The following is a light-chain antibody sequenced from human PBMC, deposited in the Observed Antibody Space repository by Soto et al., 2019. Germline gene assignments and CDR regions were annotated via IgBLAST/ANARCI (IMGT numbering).Light chain of an antibody. J-gene: IGLJ2*01. CDR1: SSDVGGYNY. CDR2: DVS. V-gene: IGLV2-14*01. Sequence: QSALTHPASVSGSPGQSITISCTGTSSDVGGYNYVSWYQQHPGKAPKLMIYDVSNRPSAVSNRFSGSKSGNTASLTISGLQAEDEADYYCSSYTSSSGLDVVFGGGTKVTVL. CDR3: SSYTSSSGLDVV.